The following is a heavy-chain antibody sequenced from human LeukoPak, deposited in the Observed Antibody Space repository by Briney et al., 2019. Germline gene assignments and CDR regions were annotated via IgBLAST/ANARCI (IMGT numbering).Heavy chain of an antibody. CDR2: IRYDGSNK. Sequence: PGGSLRLSCAASGFTFSSYGMHWVRQAPGEGLEWVAFIRYDGSNKYYADSVKGRFTISRDNSKNTLYLQMNSLRAEDTAVYYCAKTSCSSTSCQFDYWGQGTLVTVSS. V-gene: IGHV3-30*02. J-gene: IGHJ4*02. CDR1: GFTFSSYG. CDR3: AKTSCSSTSCQFDY. D-gene: IGHD2-2*01.